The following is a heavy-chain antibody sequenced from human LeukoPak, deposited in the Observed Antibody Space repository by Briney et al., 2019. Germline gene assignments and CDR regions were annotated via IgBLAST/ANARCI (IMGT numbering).Heavy chain of an antibody. J-gene: IGHJ4*02. Sequence: GGSLRLSCAASGFTFSSYAMSWVRQAPGKGLEWVSGISGSGASTYYADSVKGRFTISRDSSKNTLYLQVNSLRAEDTAVYYCAKVGSGWYFDYWGQGILVTVSS. CDR3: AKVGSGWYFDY. CDR1: GFTFSSYA. D-gene: IGHD6-19*01. V-gene: IGHV3-23*01. CDR2: ISGSGAST.